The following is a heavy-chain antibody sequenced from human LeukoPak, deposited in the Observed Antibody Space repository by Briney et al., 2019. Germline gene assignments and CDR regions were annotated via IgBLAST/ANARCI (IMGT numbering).Heavy chain of an antibody. Sequence: SETLSLTCTVSGGSITGYYWSWIRQPPGKRLEWVGYIYYSGSTNYNPSLKNRVTISVDTSKNQFSLKLSSVTAADTAVYYCARRGYYYGSGSYPHYYYYYGMDVWGQGTTVTVSS. CDR3: ARRGYYYGSGSYPHYYYYYGMDV. CDR2: IYYSGST. J-gene: IGHJ6*02. D-gene: IGHD3-10*01. V-gene: IGHV4-59*08. CDR1: GGSITGYY.